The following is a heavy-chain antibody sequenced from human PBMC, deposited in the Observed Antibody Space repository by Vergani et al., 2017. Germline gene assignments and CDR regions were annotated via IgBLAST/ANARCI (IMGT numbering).Heavy chain of an antibody. Sequence: QVQLVQSGAEVKKPGASVKVSCKASGYTFTGYYMHWVRQAPGQGLEWMGGIIPIFGTANYAQKFQGRVTITADKSTSTAYMELSSLRSADTAVYYCARDSGQQLVFDYWGQGTLVTVSS. V-gene: IGHV1-69*06. CDR2: IIPIFGTA. CDR3: ARDSGQQLVFDY. J-gene: IGHJ4*02. CDR1: GYTFTGYY. D-gene: IGHD6-13*01.